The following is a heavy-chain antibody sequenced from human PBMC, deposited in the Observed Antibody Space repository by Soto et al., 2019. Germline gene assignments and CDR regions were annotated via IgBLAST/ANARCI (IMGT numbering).Heavy chain of an antibody. CDR1: GGSISSGGYY. V-gene: IGHV4-31*03. D-gene: IGHD5-12*01. CDR2: IYYSGST. J-gene: IGHJ4*02. CDR3: ARGLPAQLDY. Sequence: SETLSLTCTVSGGSISSGGYYWSWIRQHPGKGLEWIGYIYYSGSTYYNPSLKSRVTISVDTSKNQFSLKLSSVTAADTAVYYCARGLPAQLDYWGQGTLVTVSS.